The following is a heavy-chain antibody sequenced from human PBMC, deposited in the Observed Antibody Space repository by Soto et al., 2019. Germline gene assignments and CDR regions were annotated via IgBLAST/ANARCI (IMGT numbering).Heavy chain of an antibody. CDR2: IWYDGSNK. CDR3: ARDPGTFGSGWFQH. V-gene: IGHV3-33*01. J-gene: IGHJ1*01. D-gene: IGHD6-19*01. Sequence: GGSLRLSCAASGFTFSSYGMHWVRQAPGKGLEWVAVIWYDGSNKYYADSVKGRFTISRDNSKNTLYLQMNSLRAEDTAVYYCARDPGTFGSGWFQHWGQGTLVTVSS. CDR1: GFTFSSYG.